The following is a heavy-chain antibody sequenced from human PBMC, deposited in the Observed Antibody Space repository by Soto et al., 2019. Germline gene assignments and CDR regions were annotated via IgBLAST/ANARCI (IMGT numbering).Heavy chain of an antibody. CDR3: AKKGFKGGPEDY. CDR1: GFTFSSYS. D-gene: IGHD2-2*01. Sequence: PGGSLRLSCAASGFTFSSYSISWVRQAPGKGLEWVSAISGSGGSTYYADSVKGRFTISRDNSKNTLYLQMNSLRAEDTAVYYCAKKGFKGGPEDYWGQGTLVTVSS. J-gene: IGHJ4*02. V-gene: IGHV3-23*01. CDR2: ISGSGGST.